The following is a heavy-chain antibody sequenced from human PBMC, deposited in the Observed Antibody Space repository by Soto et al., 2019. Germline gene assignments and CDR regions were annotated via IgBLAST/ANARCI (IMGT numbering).Heavy chain of an antibody. CDR3: AKYEASWWFDP. CDR2: ISGSGGST. D-gene: IGHD3-3*01. V-gene: IGHV3-23*01. CDR1: GFTFSSDA. J-gene: IGHJ5*02. Sequence: EVQLLESGGGLVQPGGSLRLSCVASGFTFSSDAMSWVRQAPGKGLEWVSGISGSGGSTHYADSVKGRFTISRDNYKNTLYLQMRSLRAEDTAVYYCAKYEASWWFDPWGQGTLVIDSS.